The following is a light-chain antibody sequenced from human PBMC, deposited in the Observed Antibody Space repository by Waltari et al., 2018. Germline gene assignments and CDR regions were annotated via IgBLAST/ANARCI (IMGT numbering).Light chain of an antibody. CDR2: KVS. Sequence: DVVMTQSLLSLPVTLGQPASISCRSSQSLVYSDGNTYLTWFQQRPGQSPRRLIYKVSNRDSGVPDRFSGSGSATDFTLKISRVEAEDVGVYYCMQGTHWPYTFGQGTKLEIK. CDR3: MQGTHWPYT. CDR1: QSLVYSDGNTY. J-gene: IGKJ2*01. V-gene: IGKV2-30*01.